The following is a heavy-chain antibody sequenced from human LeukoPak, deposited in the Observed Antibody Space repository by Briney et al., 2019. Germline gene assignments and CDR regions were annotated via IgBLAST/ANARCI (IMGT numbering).Heavy chain of an antibody. CDR1: GFTFSSYS. J-gene: IGHJ6*02. Sequence: GGSLRLSCAASGFTFSSYSMSWVRQAPGKGLEWVSVITGSGGNTYYADSVKGRFTISKDNSKNTVYLQMSSLRVDDTAVYYCAKAASSSWPSYYYGMDVWGQGTTVTVSS. V-gene: IGHV3-23*01. D-gene: IGHD6-13*01. CDR2: ITGSGGNT. CDR3: AKAASSSWPSYYYGMDV.